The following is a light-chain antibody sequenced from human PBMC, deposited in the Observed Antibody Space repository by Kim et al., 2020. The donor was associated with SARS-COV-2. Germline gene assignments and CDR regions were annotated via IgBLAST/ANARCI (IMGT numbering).Light chain of an antibody. J-gene: IGLJ3*02. CDR1: NIGSKS. CDR2: YDS. V-gene: IGLV3-21*04. CDR3: QVWDSSSDHPNWV. Sequence: GKAARITCWGNNIGSKSVHWYQQKPGQAPVLVIYYDSDRPSGIPERFSGSNSGNTATLTISRVEAGDEADYYCQVWDSSSDHPNWVFGGGTQLTVL.